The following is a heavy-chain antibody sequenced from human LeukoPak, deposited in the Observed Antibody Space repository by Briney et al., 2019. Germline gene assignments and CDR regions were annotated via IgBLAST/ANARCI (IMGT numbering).Heavy chain of an antibody. CDR1: GFTFSSYY. Sequence: PGGSLRLSCAGSGFTFSSYYMNWVRQAPGKGLEWVSFISRSNTMYYADSVKGRFTISRDNAKNTLYLQMNSLRDEDTAVYYCARDFSPGQRFYFDYWGQGTLVTVSS. CDR3: ARDFSPGQRFYFDY. D-gene: IGHD6-25*01. V-gene: IGHV3-48*02. CDR2: ISRSNTM. J-gene: IGHJ4*02.